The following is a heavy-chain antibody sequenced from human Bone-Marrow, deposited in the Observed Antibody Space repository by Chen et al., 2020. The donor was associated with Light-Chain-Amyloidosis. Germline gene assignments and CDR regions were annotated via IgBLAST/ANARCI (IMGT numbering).Heavy chain of an antibody. CDR2: ISCSSSAI. CDR3: ARGYKFGYY. D-gene: IGHD3-16*01. CDR1: GFTFSDFY. V-gene: IGHV3-11*01. J-gene: IGHJ4*02. Sequence: VQLVETGGGLIQPGGSLRLSCEASGFTFSDFYMSWIRQAPGKGLEWISYISCSSSAIYYADSVKGRFTISRDNAENSVYLQMDRLRAEDTAVYYCARGYKFGYYWGQGTLVNVSS.